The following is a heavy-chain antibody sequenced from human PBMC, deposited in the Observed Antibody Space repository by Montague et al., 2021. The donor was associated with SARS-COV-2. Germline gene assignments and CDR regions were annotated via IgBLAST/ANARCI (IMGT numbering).Heavy chain of an antibody. CDR3: ARDKGGERLLWFGELFTHNWFDP. Sequence: SLRLSLSASGFTFSSYAMHWVRRAPGKGLEWVAVISYDGSNKYYADSVKGRFTISRDNSKNTLYLQMNSLRAEDTAVYYCARDKGGERLLWFGELFTHNWFDPWGQGTQVTVSS. J-gene: IGHJ5*02. CDR2: ISYDGSNK. D-gene: IGHD3-10*01. V-gene: IGHV3-30-3*01. CDR1: GFTFSSYA.